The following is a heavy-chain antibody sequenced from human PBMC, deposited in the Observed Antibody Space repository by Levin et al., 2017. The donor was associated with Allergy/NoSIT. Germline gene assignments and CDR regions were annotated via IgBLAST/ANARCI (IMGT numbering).Heavy chain of an antibody. CDR1: GFTFSSYA. V-gene: IGHV3-23*01. Sequence: GGSLRLSCAASGFTFSSYAMSWVRQAPGKGLEWVSAISGSGAGTYYADSVKGRFTISRDNSKNTLYLQMNSLRADDTAVYYCAKEVKLKYCYAMAVWGQGTTVTVSS. CDR2: ISGSGAGT. J-gene: IGHJ6*02. CDR3: AKEVKLKYCYAMAV. D-gene: IGHD1-7*01.